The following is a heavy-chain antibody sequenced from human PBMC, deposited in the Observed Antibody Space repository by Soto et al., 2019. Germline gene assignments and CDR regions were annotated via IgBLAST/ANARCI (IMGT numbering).Heavy chain of an antibody. D-gene: IGHD1-26*01. CDR3: ARTHSGSYYSVFNY. CDR2: IYRSGTT. CDR1: NFSISCGYY. Sequence: SETLSLTCVVSNFSISCGYYWGWIRQSPGKGLEWIASIYRSGTTSYNPSLKSRVTISVDPSKNQFSLMLTAVTAADTAVYYCARTHSGSYYSVFNYWGRGSLVTVSS. J-gene: IGHJ4*02. V-gene: IGHV4-38-2*01.